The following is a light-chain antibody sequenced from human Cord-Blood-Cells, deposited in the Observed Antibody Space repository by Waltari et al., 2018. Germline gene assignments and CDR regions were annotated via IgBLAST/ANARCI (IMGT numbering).Light chain of an antibody. V-gene: IGKV1-33*01. J-gene: IGKJ4*01. CDR3: QQYDNLPTLT. CDR2: DAS. Sequence: DLQMTQSPSSLSASVGDRVTITCQASQDISNYLNWHQQKPGKAPKLLIYDASNLETGVPSRFSGSGSGTDFTFTISSLQPEDIATYYCQQYDNLPTLTFGGGTKVEIK. CDR1: QDISNY.